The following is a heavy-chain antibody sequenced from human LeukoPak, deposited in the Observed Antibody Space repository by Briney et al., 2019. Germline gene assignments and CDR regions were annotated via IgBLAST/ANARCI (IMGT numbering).Heavy chain of an antibody. CDR3: AKGAVAGTHFDY. CDR1: GFTLSSYG. V-gene: IGHV3-30*02. D-gene: IGHD6-19*01. J-gene: IGHJ4*02. Sequence: GGSLRLSCAASGFTLSSYGMHWVRQAPGKGLEWVAFIRYDGSNKYYADSVKGRFTISRDNSKNTLYLQMNSLRAEDTAVYYCAKGAVAGTHFDYWGQGTLVTVSS. CDR2: IRYDGSNK.